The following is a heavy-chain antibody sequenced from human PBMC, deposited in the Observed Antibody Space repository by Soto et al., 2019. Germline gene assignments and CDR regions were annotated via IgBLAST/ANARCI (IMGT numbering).Heavy chain of an antibody. CDR2: ISGSDDST. V-gene: IGHV3-23*01. CDR3: AKRSSSSTFLY. J-gene: IGHJ4*02. CDR1: GFTFSSYA. D-gene: IGHD6-6*01. Sequence: GGSLRLSCAASGFTFSSYAMSWVRQAPGKGLEWVSVISGSDDSTYYADSVKGRFTISRDNSKNTLYLQMNSLRAEDTALYYCAKRSSSSTFLYWGQGTLGTVSS.